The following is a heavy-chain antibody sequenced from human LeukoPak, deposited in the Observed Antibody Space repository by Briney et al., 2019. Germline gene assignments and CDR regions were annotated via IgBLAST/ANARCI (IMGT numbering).Heavy chain of an antibody. CDR2: IRSSSTYT. J-gene: IGHJ4*02. V-gene: IGHV3-11*06. Sequence: GGSLRLSCAASGFTFSDYYMNWIRQAPGKGLEWVSYIRSSSTYTGYADSVKGRFAISRDNTKNPLYLQMNSLRVEDTAVYYCARDRGNSGYDPFDYWGQGTLVTVSS. CDR3: ARDRGNSGYDPFDY. CDR1: GFTFSDYY. D-gene: IGHD5-12*01.